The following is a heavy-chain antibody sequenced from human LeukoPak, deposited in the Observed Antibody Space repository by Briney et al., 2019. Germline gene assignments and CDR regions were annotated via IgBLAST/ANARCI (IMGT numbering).Heavy chain of an antibody. CDR2: ISGGGDTT. CDR3: AKGRLVPAALLDY. CDR1: GFTFAGYA. J-gene: IGHJ4*02. Sequence: GGSLRLSCAASGFTFAGYAMSWVRQGPGKGLEWVSDISGGGDTTYYADSVKGRFTISRDNTKNTLYLQMNSLRAEDTAVYYCAKGRLVPAALLDYWGQGTLVTVSS. V-gene: IGHV3-23*01. D-gene: IGHD2-2*01.